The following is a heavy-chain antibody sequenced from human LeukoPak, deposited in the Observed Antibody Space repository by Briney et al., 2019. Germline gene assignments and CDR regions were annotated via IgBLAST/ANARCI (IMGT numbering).Heavy chain of an antibody. CDR3: AREYAALGFDI. J-gene: IGHJ3*02. Sequence: GGSLRLSCAASGLTFDDRGMSWVRQAPGKGLEWVSGINWNGGSTAYADSVKGRFTISRDSAKKSLYLQMNSLRGEDTALYYCAREYAALGFDIWGQGTMVTVSS. CDR1: GLTFDDRG. D-gene: IGHD7-27*01. V-gene: IGHV3-20*04. CDR2: INWNGGST.